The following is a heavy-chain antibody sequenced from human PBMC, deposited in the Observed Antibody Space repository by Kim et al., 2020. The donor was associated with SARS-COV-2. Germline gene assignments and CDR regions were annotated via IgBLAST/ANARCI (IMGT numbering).Heavy chain of an antibody. Sequence: TYYADSVKGRFTISRDNSKNTLYLQMNSLRAEDTAVYYCAKLSVRGWSTYWGQGTLVTVSS. CDR2: T. J-gene: IGHJ4*02. D-gene: IGHD6-19*01. CDR3: AKLSVRGWSTY. V-gene: IGHV3-23*01.